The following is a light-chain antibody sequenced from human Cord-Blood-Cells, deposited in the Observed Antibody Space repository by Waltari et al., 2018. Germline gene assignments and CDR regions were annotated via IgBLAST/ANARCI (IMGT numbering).Light chain of an antibody. V-gene: IGKV1-39*01. CDR1: QSISSY. CDR2: AAS. Sequence: DIQMTQSPSSLSASVGEIVTITCRASQSISSYLNWYQQKPGKAPKLLIYAASSLQSGVPSRFSCSGSGTDFTLTISSLQPEDFATYYCQQSYSTLTFGGGTKVEIK. CDR3: QQSYSTLT. J-gene: IGKJ4*01.